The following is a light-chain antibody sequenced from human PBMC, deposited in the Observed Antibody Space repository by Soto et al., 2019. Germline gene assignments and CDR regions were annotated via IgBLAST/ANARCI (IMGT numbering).Light chain of an antibody. CDR1: QSVRSSY. CDR3: QQYGTFPRT. Sequence: VLTQSPGSLSLSPGERATLSCRASQSVRSSYLAWYRQKPGQAPSLLIYGASSRATGVPDRFSGSGSETDFTLTISRLEPEDFAVYYCQQYGTFPRTFGQGTKVDI. CDR2: GAS. V-gene: IGKV3-20*01. J-gene: IGKJ1*01.